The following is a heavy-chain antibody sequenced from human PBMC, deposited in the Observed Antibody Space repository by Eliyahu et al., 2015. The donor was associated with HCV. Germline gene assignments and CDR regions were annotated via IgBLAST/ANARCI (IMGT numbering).Heavy chain of an antibody. D-gene: IGHD1-26*01. J-gene: IGHJ4*02. CDR2: IHANSGNT. CDR3: TRDLRAKWELDY. CDR1: GYTFTGYY. Sequence: EVKEPGASVKVTCKASGYTFTGYYMHWVRQAPGQGLEWMGWIHANSGNTYYAQKFRGRVTMTRDTSSDTAYMELSRLTSDDTAVYYCTRDLRAKWELDYWGQGTLVTVSS. V-gene: IGHV1-2*02.